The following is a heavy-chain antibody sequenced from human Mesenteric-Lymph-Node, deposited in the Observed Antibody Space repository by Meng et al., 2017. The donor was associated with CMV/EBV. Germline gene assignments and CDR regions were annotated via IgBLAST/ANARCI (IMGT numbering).Heavy chain of an antibody. CDR1: GGSLSGYS. V-gene: IGHV4-34*01. CDR3: TRGSGLAGY. CDR2: INHSGIT. J-gene: IGHJ4*02. Sequence: SETLSLTCAVYGGSLSGYSWSGIRQPPGKGLEWIGEINHSGITNYNPSLMSRVTVSADTSKNQFSLKITSVTAADTAVYYCTRGSGLAGYWGQGTQVTVSS.